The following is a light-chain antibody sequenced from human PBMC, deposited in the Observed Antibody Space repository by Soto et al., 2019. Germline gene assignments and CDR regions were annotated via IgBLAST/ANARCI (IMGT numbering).Light chain of an antibody. CDR2: GAS. Sequence: EIATTQSPATLSVSPGERATLCGRTSQSISSDVAWDQQKPGQAPRLLIYGASTAATGIPARFSGSGSGTDFTLTISSLQSEGFAVYYCQPYNDWPPLTFGEGTKVENK. J-gene: IGKJ4*01. V-gene: IGKV3-15*01. CDR3: QPYNDWPPLT. CDR1: QSISSD.